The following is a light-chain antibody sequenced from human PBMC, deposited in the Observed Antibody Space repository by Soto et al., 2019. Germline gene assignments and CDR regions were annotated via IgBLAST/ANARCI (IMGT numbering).Light chain of an antibody. J-gene: IGKJ2*01. V-gene: IGKV1-39*01. CDR1: QSISSY. CDR2: AAS. CDR3: QQSYSTPYT. Sequence: DIQMTQSPSSLSASVGDRVTITCRASQSISSYLNWYQQKPGKAPKLLIFAASSLHNGVPSRCSGSGSGTDFALTISSLQPEDFVTHYCQQSYSTPYTLGQGSKV.